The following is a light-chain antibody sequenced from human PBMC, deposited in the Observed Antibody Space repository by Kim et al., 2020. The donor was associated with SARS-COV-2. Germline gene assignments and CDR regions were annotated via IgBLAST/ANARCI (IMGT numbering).Light chain of an antibody. CDR2: DAS. CDR3: QQYDNLPIT. J-gene: IGKJ5*01. Sequence: DTQMTQSPSSLSASVGDRVTITCQASQDISNYLNWYQQKPGKAPKLLIYDASNLKTGVPSRFSGSGSGTDFTFTISSLQPEDIATYYCQQYDNLPITFGQGTRLEIK. CDR1: QDISNY. V-gene: IGKV1-33*01.